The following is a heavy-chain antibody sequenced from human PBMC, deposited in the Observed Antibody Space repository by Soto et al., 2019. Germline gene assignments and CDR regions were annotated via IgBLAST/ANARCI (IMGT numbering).Heavy chain of an antibody. J-gene: IGHJ6*02. CDR2: MNPNSGNT. CDR1: GYTFTSYD. D-gene: IGHD2-15*01. V-gene: IGHV1-8*01. Sequence: GASVKVSFKASGYTFTSYDINWVRQATGQGLEWMGWMNPNSGNTGYAQKFQGRVTMTRNTSISTAYMELSSLRSDDTATYFCARYRHCSGDSCNYYYIMDLWGQGTTVTVSS. CDR3: ARYRHCSGDSCNYYYIMDL.